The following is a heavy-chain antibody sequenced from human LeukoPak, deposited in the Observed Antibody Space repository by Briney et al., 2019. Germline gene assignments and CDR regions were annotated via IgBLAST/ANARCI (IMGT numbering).Heavy chain of an antibody. J-gene: IGHJ6*02. CDR3: ATSGSSYYYGMDV. CDR2: ITPIFGTA. CDR1: GGTFSSYD. V-gene: IGHV1-69*13. Sequence: VKVSCKASGGTFSSYDISWVRQAPGQGLEWMGGITPIFGTANYAQKFQGRVTITADESTSTAYMELSSLRSEDTAVYYCATSGSSYYYGMDVWGQGTTVTVSS. D-gene: IGHD1-14*01.